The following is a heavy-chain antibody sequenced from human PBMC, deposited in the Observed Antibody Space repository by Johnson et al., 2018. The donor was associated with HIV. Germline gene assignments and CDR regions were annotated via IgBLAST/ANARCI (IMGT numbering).Heavy chain of an antibody. CDR2: IYSGGST. D-gene: IGHD3-22*01. J-gene: IGHJ3*02. V-gene: IGHV3-66*01. CDR1: GFTFSNSA. Sequence: VQLVESGGGLVQPGRSLRLSCAASGFTFSNSAMHWVRQAPGKGLEWVAVIYSGGSTYYADSAKGRFTISRDNSKNTLYLQMNSLRGEDTAVYYCASRNRGGHYYYDSRTDAFDIWGQGTMVTVSS. CDR3: ASRNRGGHYYYDSRTDAFDI.